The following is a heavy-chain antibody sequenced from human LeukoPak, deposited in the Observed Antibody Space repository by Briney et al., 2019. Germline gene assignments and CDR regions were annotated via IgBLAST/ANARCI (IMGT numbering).Heavy chain of an antibody. V-gene: IGHV3-74*01. D-gene: IGHD4-23*01. Sequence: GGSLRLSCAASGFTFSSYSMNWVRQAPGKGLVWVSRVNSDGTRTSYADSVKGRFTISRDNAKNTLCLQMNSLRAEDTAVYYCTRDPGNSPDYWGQGTLVTVSS. CDR1: GFTFSSYS. J-gene: IGHJ4*02. CDR3: TRDPGNSPDY. CDR2: VNSDGTRT.